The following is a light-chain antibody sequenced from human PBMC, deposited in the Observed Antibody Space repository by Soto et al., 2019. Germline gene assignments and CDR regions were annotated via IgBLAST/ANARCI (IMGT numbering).Light chain of an antibody. CDR3: QQYDTSPIT. V-gene: IGKV3-20*01. Sequence: EIVLTQSPGTLSLSPGERATLSCRASQRVPTNYLAWYHQKPGQAPRLLIYGASNRATGIPDRFSGSGSGTDFTLTISRLEPEDFAVYYCQQYDTSPITFGQGTRLENK. J-gene: IGKJ5*01. CDR2: GAS. CDR1: QRVPTNY.